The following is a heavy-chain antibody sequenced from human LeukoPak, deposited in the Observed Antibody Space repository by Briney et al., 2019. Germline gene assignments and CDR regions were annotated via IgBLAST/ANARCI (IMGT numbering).Heavy chain of an antibody. V-gene: IGHV3-7*01. CDR2: IKQDRSEK. J-gene: IGHJ4*02. CDR3: AKEIFKGVVVAATNPYYFDY. CDR1: GFTFTNYW. Sequence: GGSLRLSCAASGFTFTNYWMSWVRQAPGKGLELVANIKQDRSEKYYVDSVKGRFTISRDNAKNSLYLQMNSLRAEDTAVYYCAKEIFKGVVVAATNPYYFDYWGQGTLVTVSS. D-gene: IGHD2-15*01.